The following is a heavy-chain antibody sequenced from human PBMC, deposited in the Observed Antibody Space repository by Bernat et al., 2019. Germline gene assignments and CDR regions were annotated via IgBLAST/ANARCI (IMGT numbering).Heavy chain of an antibody. D-gene: IGHD2-15*01. CDR2: IKSNTDGGTT. CDR3: TTDPTSTRCSGGSCY. J-gene: IGHJ4*02. Sequence: EVQLVESGGGLVKPGGSLRLSCAASGLTYAWMSWVRQAPGKGLEWVGRIKSNTDGGTTDYAAPVKGRFTISRDDSKNTLYLQMNSLKTEDTAVYYCTTDPTSTRCSGGSCYWGQGTLVTVSS. CDR1: GLTYAW. V-gene: IGHV3-15*01.